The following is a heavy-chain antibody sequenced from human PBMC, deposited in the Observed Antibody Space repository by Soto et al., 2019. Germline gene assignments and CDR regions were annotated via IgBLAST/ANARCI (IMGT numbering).Heavy chain of an antibody. D-gene: IGHD2-2*02. Sequence: GGSLRLSCAASGFTFSSYWMSLVRQAPGKGLEWVANIKQDGSEKYYVDSVKGRFTISRDNAKNSLYLQMNSLRAEDTAVYYCARDRDVVVPAAIGYMDVWGKGTTVTVSS. J-gene: IGHJ6*03. CDR3: ARDRDVVVPAAIGYMDV. CDR2: IKQDGSEK. CDR1: GFTFSSYW. V-gene: IGHV3-7*01.